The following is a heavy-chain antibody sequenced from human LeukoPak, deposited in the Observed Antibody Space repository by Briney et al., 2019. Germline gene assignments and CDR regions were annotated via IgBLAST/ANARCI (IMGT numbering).Heavy chain of an antibody. CDR3: ARWGNDYSQFDS. D-gene: IGHD4-11*01. Sequence: GGSLRLSCAASGFTFSSYWMSWVRQAPGKGLEWVSVVSGSGDNTNYADSVKGRFTISRDNSKNTLFLQMNSLRTEDTAVYFCARWGNDYSQFDSWGQGTLVTVS. J-gene: IGHJ4*02. CDR1: GFTFSSYW. V-gene: IGHV3-23*01. CDR2: VSGSGDNT.